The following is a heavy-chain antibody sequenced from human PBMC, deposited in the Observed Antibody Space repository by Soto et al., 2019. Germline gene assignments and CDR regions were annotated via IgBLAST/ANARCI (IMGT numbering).Heavy chain of an antibody. D-gene: IGHD3-9*01. Sequence: QVQLQQWGAGPLRPLETLSLTCGVSGGSFSGYYWAWIRQSPGKGLEWIGEINDRGSINYNPSLKSQVRISVDTSKNHSSLNLRSVTAADTAVYYCARESHDIVTGPRWVWYFDLWGRGTLVTVSS. CDR2: INDRGSI. CDR1: GGSFSGYY. V-gene: IGHV4-34*01. J-gene: IGHJ2*01. CDR3: ARESHDIVTGPRWVWYFDL.